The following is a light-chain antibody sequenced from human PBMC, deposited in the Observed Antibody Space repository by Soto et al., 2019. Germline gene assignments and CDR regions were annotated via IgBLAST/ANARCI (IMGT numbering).Light chain of an antibody. CDR1: QSVSSVY. J-gene: IGKJ3*01. CDR2: GTS. V-gene: IGKV3-20*01. Sequence: EIVLAQSPCTLSLSPGERATLSCRTSQSVSSVYVAWYQHKPGQAPRLLIYGTSSRASGIPDRFSGSGSGTDFTLTITRLEPEDFAVYYCQQSFTFGPGTKVDIK. CDR3: QQSFT.